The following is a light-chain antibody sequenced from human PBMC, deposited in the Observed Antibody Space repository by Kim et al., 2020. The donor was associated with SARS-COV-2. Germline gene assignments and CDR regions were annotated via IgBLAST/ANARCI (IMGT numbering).Light chain of an antibody. Sequence: GQWITISCTGTSTEIGGNNADSCYQHPPGNPPQLMIYDVSRRPSGVSNRFSGTKSGKTASLTSSGLQAEDEADYYGSSYTSSSTLVFGGGTQLTVL. V-gene: IGLV2-14*03. CDR3: SSYTSSSTLV. J-gene: IGLJ2*01. CDR1: STEIGGNNA. CDR2: DVS.